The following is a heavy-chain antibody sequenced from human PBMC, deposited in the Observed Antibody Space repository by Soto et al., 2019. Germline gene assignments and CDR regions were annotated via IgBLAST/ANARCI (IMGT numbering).Heavy chain of an antibody. J-gene: IGHJ4*02. Sequence: EVQLVESGGGLVQPGGSLRLSCAASGFTFSDYWMYWVRQAPGKGLVWVSRIYADGSGTSYADSVKGRFAISRDNAENTLNLQMNSLRDEDTAVYYCFSSAAIGYWGQGTLVTVSS. CDR3: FSSAAIGY. CDR1: GFTFSDYW. V-gene: IGHV3-74*01. CDR2: IYADGSGT. D-gene: IGHD6-25*01.